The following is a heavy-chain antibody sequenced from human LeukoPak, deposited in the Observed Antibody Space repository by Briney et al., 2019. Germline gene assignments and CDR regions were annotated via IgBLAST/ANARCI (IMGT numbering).Heavy chain of an antibody. J-gene: IGHJ3*02. D-gene: IGHD3-9*01. CDR2: INHSGST. V-gene: IGHV4-34*01. Sequence: PSETLSLTCAVYGGSFSGYYWSWIRQPPGKGLEWIGEINHSGSTNYNPSLKSRVTISVDTSKNQFSLKLSSVTAADTAVYYCARTEGSYDILTGYYIFDAFDIWGQGTMVTVSS. CDR3: ARTEGSYDILTGYYIFDAFDI. CDR1: GGSFSGYY.